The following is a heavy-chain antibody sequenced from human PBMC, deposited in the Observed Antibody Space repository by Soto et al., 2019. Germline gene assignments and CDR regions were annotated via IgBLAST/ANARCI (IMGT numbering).Heavy chain of an antibody. Sequence: PGGSLRLSCAASGFTFSKYAMMWVRQAPGKRLEWVSGXLGXXGXXXXXSXXGRFTISKDNSKDTLYLQMNSLRAEDTAVYYCAKDAVYGDGLWLPESWGQGTLVTVSS. CDR2: XLGXXGX. CDR3: AKDAVYGDGLWLPES. CDR1: GFTFSKYA. V-gene: IGHV3-23*01. J-gene: IGHJ5*02. D-gene: IGHD4-17*01.